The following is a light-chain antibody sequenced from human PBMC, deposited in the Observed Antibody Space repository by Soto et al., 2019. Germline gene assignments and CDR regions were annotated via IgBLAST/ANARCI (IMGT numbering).Light chain of an antibody. CDR2: LNSDGSH. J-gene: IGLJ2*01. CDR3: QTWGTGIQV. V-gene: IGLV4-69*01. Sequence: QPVLTQSPSASASLGASVKLTCTLSSEHSSYAIAWHQQQPEKGPRYLMKLNSDGSHSKGDGIPDRFSGSSSGAERYLTISSLQSEDEADYHCQTWGTGIQVFGGGTKVTVL. CDR1: SEHSSYA.